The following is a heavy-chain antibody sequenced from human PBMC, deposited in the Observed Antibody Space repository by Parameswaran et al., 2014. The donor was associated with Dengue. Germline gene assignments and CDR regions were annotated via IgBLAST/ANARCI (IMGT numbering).Heavy chain of an antibody. CDR2: INPSGGSS. D-gene: IGHD4/OR15-4a*01. Sequence: WVRQAPGQGLEWMGTINPSGGSSNFAQKFQGRGTMTRDTSTSTVYMELRSLRSEDTAVYYCARETYGDHSGGGMDVWGQGTTVTVSS. V-gene: IGHV1-46*01. CDR3: ARETYGDHSGGGMDV. J-gene: IGHJ6*02.